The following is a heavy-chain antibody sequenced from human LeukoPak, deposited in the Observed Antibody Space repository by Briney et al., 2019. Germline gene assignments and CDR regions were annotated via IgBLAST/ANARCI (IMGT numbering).Heavy chain of an antibody. J-gene: IGHJ4*02. Sequence: PGGSLRLSCAASGFTFSSYAMSWVRQAPGKGLVWVSAISGSGGSTYYADSVKGRFTISRDNSKNTLYLQMNSLRAEDTAVYYCAKKGYCSSTSCFQDDYWGQGTLVTVSS. CDR3: AKKGYCSSTSCFQDDY. CDR2: ISGSGGST. D-gene: IGHD2-2*01. V-gene: IGHV3-23*01. CDR1: GFTFSSYA.